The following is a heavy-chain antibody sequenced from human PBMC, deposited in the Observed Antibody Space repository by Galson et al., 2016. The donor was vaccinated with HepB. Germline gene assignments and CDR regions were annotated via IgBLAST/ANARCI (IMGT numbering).Heavy chain of an antibody. D-gene: IGHD3-10*01. V-gene: IGHV5-51*03. CDR2: IYPDDSST. CDR3: AILGDPNFNPQTATFATHYFDY. J-gene: IGHJ4*02. Sequence: QSGAEVKKPGESLKISCKGSGYGFAGYWIGWVRQMPGEGLEWMGIIYPDDSSTGYSPSFLGQVTFSSDKSISTAYQHWSSLKASDTARYYCAILGDPNFNPQTATFATHYFDYWSQGTLVTVSS. CDR1: GYGFAGYW.